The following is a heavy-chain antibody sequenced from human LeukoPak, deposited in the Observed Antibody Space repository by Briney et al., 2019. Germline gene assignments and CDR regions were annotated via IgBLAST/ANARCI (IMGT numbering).Heavy chain of an antibody. CDR1: GASISSHH. D-gene: IGHD6-19*01. CDR3: ARADGAVAAYYDIDV. V-gene: IGHV4-59*11. Sequence: SETLSPTCTVSGASISSHHWTWIRQPPGKGLEWIGYIYYTGSTNYSPSLKSRVTISVDTSKNQFSLKLSSVTAADTAVYYCARADGAVAAYYDIDVWGQGTTVTVSS. J-gene: IGHJ6*02. CDR2: IYYTGST.